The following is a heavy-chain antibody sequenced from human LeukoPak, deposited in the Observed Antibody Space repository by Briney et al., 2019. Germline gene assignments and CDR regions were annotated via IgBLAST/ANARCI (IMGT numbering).Heavy chain of an antibody. CDR1: GFTFNSYT. V-gene: IGHV3-30*04. J-gene: IGHJ5*02. Sequence: GGSLRLSCAASGFTFNSYTLHWVRQAPGKGPEWVALMSHDGSNIFYAKSVKGRFTITRDNSKNTLYLQMNNLRAEDTAVYSCARGATNDFWSGYGWFDPWGQGTLVTVSS. CDR2: MSHDGSNI. CDR3: ARGATNDFWSGYGWFDP. D-gene: IGHD3-3*01.